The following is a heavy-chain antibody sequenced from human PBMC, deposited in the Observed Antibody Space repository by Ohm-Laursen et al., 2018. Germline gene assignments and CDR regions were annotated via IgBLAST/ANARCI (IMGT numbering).Heavy chain of an antibody. Sequence: SLRLSCAASGFTFSSYSMNWVRQAPGKGLEWVSSISGSTTYIYYADSVKGRFTISRDNAQNSLYLHMSSLRAKDTAIYYCARDDGAYARRSGMDVWGQGTTVTVSS. D-gene: IGHD2-8*01. CDR3: ARDDGAYARRSGMDV. CDR1: GFTFSSYS. V-gene: IGHV3-21*01. CDR2: ISGSTTYI. J-gene: IGHJ6*02.